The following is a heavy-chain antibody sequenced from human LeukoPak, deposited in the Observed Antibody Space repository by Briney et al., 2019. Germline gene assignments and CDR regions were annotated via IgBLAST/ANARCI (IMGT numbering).Heavy chain of an antibody. Sequence: SETLSLTCAVYGGSFSGYYWSWIRQPPGKGLEWIGEINHSGSTNYNPSLKSRVTISVDTSKNQFSLKLSSVTAADTAVYYCARAPYSNYYGSGGTYFDYWGQGTLVTVSS. J-gene: IGHJ4*02. CDR3: ARAPYSNYYGSGGTYFDY. CDR1: GGSFSGYY. V-gene: IGHV4-34*01. D-gene: IGHD3-10*01. CDR2: INHSGST.